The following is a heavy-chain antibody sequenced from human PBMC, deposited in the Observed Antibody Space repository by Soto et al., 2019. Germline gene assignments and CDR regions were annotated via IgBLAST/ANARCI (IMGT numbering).Heavy chain of an antibody. CDR2: MYNTGST. D-gene: IGHD2-21*02. V-gene: IGHV4-61*01. Sequence: SESLSLTCGVSRASITSGNWWTWVRQPPGKGLEWLGYMYNTGSTVYNPSFKSRVTISVDTSKNQFSLKLNSVTAADTAVYYCARELWCYCGTDCYPLDVWGQGTTVTVSS. J-gene: IGHJ6*02. CDR3: ARELWCYCGTDCYPLDV. CDR1: RASITSGNW.